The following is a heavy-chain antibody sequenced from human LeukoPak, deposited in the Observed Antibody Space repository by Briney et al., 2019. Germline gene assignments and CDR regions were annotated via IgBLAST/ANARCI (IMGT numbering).Heavy chain of an antibody. Sequence: SETLSLTCTVSGGSISSSSYYWGWIRQPPGKGLEWIGSIYYSGSTYYNPSLKSRVTISVDTPKNQFSLKLSSVTAADTAVYYCARDQEQQLVPNWFDPWGQGTLVTVSS. CDR1: GGSISSSSYY. V-gene: IGHV4-39*07. CDR3: ARDQEQQLVPNWFDP. CDR2: IYYSGST. J-gene: IGHJ5*02. D-gene: IGHD6-13*01.